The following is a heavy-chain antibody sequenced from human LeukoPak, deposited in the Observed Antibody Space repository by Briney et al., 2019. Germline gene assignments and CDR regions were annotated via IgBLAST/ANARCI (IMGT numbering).Heavy chain of an antibody. CDR1: GGSISSYY. CDR2: IYYSGST. Sequence: SETLSLTCTVSGGSISSYYWSWIRQPPGKGLEWIGYIYYSGSTNYNPSLKSRVTISADTSKNQFSLKLSSVTAADTAVYYCARGLNRNDYGDYGYWGQGTLVTVSS. CDR3: ARGLNRNDYGDYGY. V-gene: IGHV4-59*01. J-gene: IGHJ4*02. D-gene: IGHD4-17*01.